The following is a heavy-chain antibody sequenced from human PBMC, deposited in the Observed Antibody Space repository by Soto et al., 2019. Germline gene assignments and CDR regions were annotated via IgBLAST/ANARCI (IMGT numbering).Heavy chain of an antibody. CDR3: ACSYGSGSYSEGMDV. CDR1: GGTFSSYT. Sequence: QVQLVQSGAEVKKPGSSVKVSCKASGGTFSSYTISWVRQAPGQGLEWMGRIIPILGIANYAQKFQGRVTITADKSTSTAYMELSSLRSEDTAVYYRACSYGSGSYSEGMDVWGQGTTVTVSS. J-gene: IGHJ6*02. D-gene: IGHD3-10*01. V-gene: IGHV1-69*02. CDR2: IIPILGIA.